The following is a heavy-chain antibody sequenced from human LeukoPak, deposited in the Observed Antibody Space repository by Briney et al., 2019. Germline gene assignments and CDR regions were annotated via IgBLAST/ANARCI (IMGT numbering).Heavy chain of an antibody. V-gene: IGHV1-69*05. D-gene: IGHD6-13*01. CDR3: ARASYTRVLTDYYYFMDV. J-gene: IGHJ6*03. CDR2: IIPISGAA. CDR1: GGTFNNHA. Sequence: SVKVSCKASGGTFNNHAISWVRQAPGQGLEWMGWIIPISGAANYAQKFQGRVTITTDDALTTAYMELRSLRSEDTALYYCARASYTRVLTDYYYFMDVWGKGTTVTVSS.